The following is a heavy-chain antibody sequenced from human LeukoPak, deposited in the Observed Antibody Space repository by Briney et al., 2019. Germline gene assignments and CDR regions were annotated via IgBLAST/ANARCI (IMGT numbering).Heavy chain of an antibody. V-gene: IGHV5-51*01. CDR3: TRPDDYGGNSIY. J-gene: IGHJ4*02. CDR2: IYPGDSDT. Sequence: GESLKISCKGSGYSFTNYWIGWVRQMPGKGLEWTAIIYPGDSDTRYNPSFQGQVTISADKSISTAYLQWSSLQASDTAMYYCTRPDDYGGNSIYWGQGTLVSVSS. D-gene: IGHD4-23*01. CDR1: GYSFTNYW.